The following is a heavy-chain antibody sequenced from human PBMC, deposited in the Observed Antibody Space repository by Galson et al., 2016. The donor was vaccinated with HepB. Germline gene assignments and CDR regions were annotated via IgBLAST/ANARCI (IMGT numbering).Heavy chain of an antibody. D-gene: IGHD4-17*01. Sequence: SETLSLTCSVSGGSISSRSYYWGWLRQPPGKGLHWIGTIFYSGTTHYTPPLNSRVTISVDTSKNQFSLKLKSLTAADTAVYYCARTAVYGDFYFDSWGQGSLVTVSA. V-gene: IGHV4-39*07. CDR1: GGSISSRSYY. CDR2: IFYSGTT. CDR3: ARTAVYGDFYFDS. J-gene: IGHJ4*02.